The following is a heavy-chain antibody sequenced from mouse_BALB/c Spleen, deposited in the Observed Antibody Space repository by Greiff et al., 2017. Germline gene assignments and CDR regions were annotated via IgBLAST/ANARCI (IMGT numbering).Heavy chain of an antibody. V-gene: IGHV1-87*01. CDR3: ARQDYRSFFDY. J-gene: IGHJ2*01. Sequence: VQLQQSGAELARPGASVKLSCKASGYTFTSYWMQWVKQRPGQGLEWIGAIYPGDGDTRYTQKFKGKATLTADKSSSTAYMQLSSLASEDSAVYYCARQDYRSFFDYWGQGTTLTVSS. CDR2: IYPGDGDT. CDR1: GYTFTSYW. D-gene: IGHD2-14*01.